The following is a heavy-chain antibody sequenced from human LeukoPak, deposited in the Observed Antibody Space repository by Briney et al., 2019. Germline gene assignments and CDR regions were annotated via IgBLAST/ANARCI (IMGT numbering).Heavy chain of an antibody. CDR3: ARERGSIAAAGLSGYYYYYMDV. D-gene: IGHD6-13*01. CDR2: IYTSGST. J-gene: IGHJ6*03. CDR1: SDSISSSSYY. V-gene: IGHV4-61*02. Sequence: SETLSLTCTVSSDSISSSSYYWSWIRQPAGKGLEWIGRIYTSGSTNYNPSLKSRVTISVDTSKNQFSLKLSSVTAADTAVYYCARERGSIAAAGLSGYYYYYMDVWGKGTTVTISS.